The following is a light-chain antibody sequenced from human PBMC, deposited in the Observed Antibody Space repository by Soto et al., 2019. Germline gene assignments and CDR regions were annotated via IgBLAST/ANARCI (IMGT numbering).Light chain of an antibody. CDR1: QSVSSNY. Sequence: EFVLTQSPGTLSLSPGERATLSCRASQSVSSNYLAWYQQKPGQAPRLLIYGASTRATGTADRFSGSGSGTEFTLTITRLEPADFALYYCQQYGYSPWTFGLGTKVDIK. CDR2: GAS. V-gene: IGKV3-20*01. CDR3: QQYGYSPWT. J-gene: IGKJ1*01.